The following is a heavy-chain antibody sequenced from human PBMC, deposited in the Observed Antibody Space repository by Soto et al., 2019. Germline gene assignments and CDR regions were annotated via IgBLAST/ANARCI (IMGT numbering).Heavy chain of an antibody. CDR1: GYTFTSYG. CDR2: ISAYNGNT. Sequence: QVQLVQSGAEVKKPGASVKVSCKASGYTFTSYGISWVRQAPGQGLECMGWISAYNGNTHYAQKLQGRVTMTADTYTSTADLELRSLRSDDTAVYYCALPHGGSRSWPFDYWGQGTLVTVSS. V-gene: IGHV1-18*01. J-gene: IGHJ4*02. D-gene: IGHD6-13*01. CDR3: ALPHGGSRSWPFDY.